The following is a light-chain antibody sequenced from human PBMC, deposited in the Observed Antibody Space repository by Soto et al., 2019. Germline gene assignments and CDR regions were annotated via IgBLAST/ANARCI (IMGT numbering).Light chain of an antibody. Sequence: QSALTQPASVSGSPGQSITITCTGTSNDVGGYNFVSWYQQYPGKAPKLLIFEVSNRPSGISNRFSGSKSASTATLTISGLQTEDEADYYCSSYTNSGIRLFGGGHKVTVL. CDR2: EVS. CDR1: SNDVGGYNF. V-gene: IGLV2-14*01. CDR3: SSYTNSGIRL. J-gene: IGLJ3*02.